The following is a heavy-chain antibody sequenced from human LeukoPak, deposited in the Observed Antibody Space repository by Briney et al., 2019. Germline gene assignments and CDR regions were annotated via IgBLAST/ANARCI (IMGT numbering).Heavy chain of an antibody. D-gene: IGHD2-2*01. CDR2: IKSKTDGGTT. V-gene: IGHV3-15*01. J-gene: IGHJ4*02. CDR1: GFTFSNYW. CDR3: TTEDIVVVPAAIDY. Sequence: GGSLRLSCAASGFTFSNYWMSWVRQAPGKGLEWVGRIKSKTDGGTTDYAAPVKGRFTISRDDSKNTLYLQMNSLKTEDTAVYYCTTEDIVVVPAAIDYWGQGTLVTVSS.